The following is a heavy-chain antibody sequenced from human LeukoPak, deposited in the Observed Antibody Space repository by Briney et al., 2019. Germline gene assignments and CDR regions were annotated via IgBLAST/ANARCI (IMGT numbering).Heavy chain of an antibody. V-gene: IGHV4-59*08. CDR3: ASGKDSFGSA. D-gene: IGHD3-16*01. J-gene: IGHJ5*02. CDR2: ISYSGST. Sequence: SETLSLTCTVSGGSISSYYWSWIRQPPGKGLEWIGYISYSGSTNYNPSLKRRVTISVDTSTNQLSLKLSSVTAADTAVYYCASGKDSFGSAWGQGTLVTVSS. CDR1: GGSISSYY.